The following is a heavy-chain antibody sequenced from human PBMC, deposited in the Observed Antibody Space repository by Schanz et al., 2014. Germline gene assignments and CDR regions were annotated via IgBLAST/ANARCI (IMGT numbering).Heavy chain of an antibody. V-gene: IGHV3-23*01. J-gene: IGHJ6*03. CDR1: GFTFSSYA. CDR3: ARVKYCTITRCYRTETEGIYYMDV. D-gene: IGHD2-2*01. Sequence: EVQLLESGGGLVQPGGSLRLSCAASGFTFSSYAMSWVRQAPGKGLEWVSAISGSGGSTYYADSVKGRFTISRDNSKNTLYLQMNSLRPEDTAVYYCARVKYCTITRCYRTETEGIYYMDVWGKGTTVTGSS. CDR2: ISGSGGST.